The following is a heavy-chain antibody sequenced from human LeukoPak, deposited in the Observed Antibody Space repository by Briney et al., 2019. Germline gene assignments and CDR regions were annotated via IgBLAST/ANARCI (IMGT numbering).Heavy chain of an antibody. CDR2: IYTSGST. V-gene: IGHV4-61*02. CDR3: ARDRTGYYDSSGYPLDAFDI. Sequence: SETLSLTCTVSGGSISSGSYYWSWIRQPAGKGLEWIGRIYTSGSTNYNPSLKSRVTISVDTSKNQFSLKLSSVTAADTAVYYCARDRTGYYDSSGYPLDAFDIWGQGKMVTVSS. J-gene: IGHJ3*02. CDR1: GGSISSGSYY. D-gene: IGHD3-22*01.